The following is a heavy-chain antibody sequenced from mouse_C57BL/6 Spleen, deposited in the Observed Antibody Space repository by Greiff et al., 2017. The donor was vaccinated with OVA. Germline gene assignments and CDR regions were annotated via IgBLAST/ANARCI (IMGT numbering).Heavy chain of an antibody. Sequence: EVKLMESEGGLVQPGSSMKLSCTASGFTFSDYYMAWVRQVPEKGLEWVANINYDGSSTYYLDSLKSRFIISRDNAKNILYLQMSSLKSEDTATYYCARGGYDVGYAMDYWGQGTSVTVSS. J-gene: IGHJ4*01. D-gene: IGHD2-2*01. CDR2: INYDGSST. CDR3: ARGGYDVGYAMDY. CDR1: GFTFSDYY. V-gene: IGHV5-16*01.